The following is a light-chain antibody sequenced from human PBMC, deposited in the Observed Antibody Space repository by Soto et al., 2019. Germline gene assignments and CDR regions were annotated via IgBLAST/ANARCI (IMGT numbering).Light chain of an antibody. CDR2: DAS. V-gene: IGKV3-11*01. CDR3: QQYHSLPRT. J-gene: IGKJ1*01. CDR1: QSVSSY. Sequence: EIVLAESPATLSLSPGERATLSCRASQSVSSYLAWYQQKPGQAPRLLIYDASNRATGIPARFSGSGSGTDFTLTISSLEPEDFAVYYCQQYHSLPRTFGQGTKVDI.